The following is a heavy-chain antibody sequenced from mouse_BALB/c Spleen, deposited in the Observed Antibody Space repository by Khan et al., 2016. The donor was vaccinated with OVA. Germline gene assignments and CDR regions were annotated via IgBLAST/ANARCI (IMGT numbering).Heavy chain of an antibody. CDR3: ARVRYSGTMDY. J-gene: IGHJ4*01. CDR2: INTYTGEP. V-gene: IGHV9-3-1*01. D-gene: IGHD2-14*01. Sequence: QIQLVQSGPELKKPGEPVKISCKASGYTFTNNGMNWAKQAPGKGLKWMGWINTYTGEPTSADDFKGRFAFSLETSASPAYLQINNLKNEDTATYFCARVRYSGTMDYWGQGTSVTVSS. CDR1: GYTFTNNG.